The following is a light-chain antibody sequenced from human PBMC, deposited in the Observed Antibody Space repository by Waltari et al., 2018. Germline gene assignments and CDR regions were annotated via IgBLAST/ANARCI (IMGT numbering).Light chain of an antibody. Sequence: QSALTQPASVSGSPGQSITVSCTGTRSDVGSYNFVSWYPPHPGKAPKLMIYEVSNRPSGVSNRFSGSKSGNTASLTISGLQAEDEADYYCSSYTSSSTPWVFGGGTKVTVL. V-gene: IGLV2-14*01. CDR1: RSDVGSYNF. J-gene: IGLJ3*02. CDR2: EVS. CDR3: SSYTSSSTPWV.